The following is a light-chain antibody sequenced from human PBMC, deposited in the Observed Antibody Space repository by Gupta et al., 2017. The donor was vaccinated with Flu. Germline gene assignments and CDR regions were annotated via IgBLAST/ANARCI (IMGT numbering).Light chain of an antibody. Sequence: SYELTQPPSVSVSPGQTATITCSGDALPKKFAHWYQKKSGQAPLLVIFDDARRPSAIPERFSGSSSGTVATLTISGAQADDEADYYCYSSDSGGHQPVFGGGTRLTVL. J-gene: IGLJ3*02. CDR2: DDA. CDR1: ALPKKF. CDR3: YSSDSGGHQPV. V-gene: IGLV3-10*01.